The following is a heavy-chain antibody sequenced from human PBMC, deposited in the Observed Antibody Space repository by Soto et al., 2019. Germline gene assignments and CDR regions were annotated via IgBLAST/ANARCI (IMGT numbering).Heavy chain of an antibody. J-gene: IGHJ6*02. V-gene: IGHV3-23*01. CDR1: GFTFSSHA. CDR2: LSGSGATT. D-gene: IGHD1-26*01. CDR3: AKPPTKASNTYYYYYGLDA. Sequence: GGSLRLSCAASGFTFSSHAMSWARQAPGKGLEWVSALSGSGATTYYADSVKGRFTVSRDNSKNTLYLQMNSLRAEDTAVYYCAKPPTKASNTYYYYYGLDAWGQGTAVTVSS.